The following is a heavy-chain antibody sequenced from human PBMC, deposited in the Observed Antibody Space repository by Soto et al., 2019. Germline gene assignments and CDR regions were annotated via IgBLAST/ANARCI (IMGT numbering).Heavy chain of an antibody. CDR1: GYSFTSYW. Sequence: PGESLKISCKGSGYSFTSYWIGWVRQMPGKGLEWMGIIYPGDSDTRYSPSFQGQVTISADKSISTAYLQWSSLKASDTAMYYCARHSRYYDSSGYALYYFDYWGQGTLVTVSS. V-gene: IGHV5-51*01. D-gene: IGHD3-22*01. CDR3: ARHSRYYDSSGYALYYFDY. J-gene: IGHJ4*02. CDR2: IYPGDSDT.